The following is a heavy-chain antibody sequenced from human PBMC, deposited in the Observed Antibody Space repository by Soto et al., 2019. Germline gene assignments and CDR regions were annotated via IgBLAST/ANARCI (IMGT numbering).Heavy chain of an antibody. V-gene: IGHV3-30-3*01. CDR2: ISYDGSNK. CDR1: GFTFCSYA. Sequence: QVQLVESGGGVVQPGRSLRLSCAASGFTFCSYAMHWVRQAPGKGLEWVAVISYDGSNKYYADSVKGRFTISRDNSKNTLYLQMNSLRAEDTAVYYCARDGMIVVVTYGSPFDYWGQGTLVTVSS. CDR3: ARDGMIVVVTYGSPFDY. J-gene: IGHJ4*02. D-gene: IGHD3-22*01.